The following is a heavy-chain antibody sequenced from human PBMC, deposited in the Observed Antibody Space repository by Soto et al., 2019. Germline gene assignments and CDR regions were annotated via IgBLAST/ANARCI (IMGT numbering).Heavy chain of an antibody. D-gene: IGHD3-10*01. CDR3: ARVPSGDYYYYGMDV. Sequence: PSETLSLTCTVSGGSISSGGYYWSWIRQHPGKGLEWIGYIYYSGSTYYNPSLKSRVTISVDTSKNQFSLKLSSVTAADTAVYYCARVPSGDYYYYGMDVWGQGTTVTVSS. CDR2: IYYSGST. V-gene: IGHV4-31*03. CDR1: GGSISSGGYY. J-gene: IGHJ6*02.